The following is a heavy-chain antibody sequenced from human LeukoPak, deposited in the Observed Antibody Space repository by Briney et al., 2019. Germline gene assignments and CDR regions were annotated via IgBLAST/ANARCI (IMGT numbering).Heavy chain of an antibody. D-gene: IGHD4-11*01. Sequence: GRSLRLSCAASGFMFSNYCMHWVRHSPGKGLEWVAAIWYDGNNKYYADFVKGRFTISRDNSKNTLYLEMNSLRDEDTAVYYCAKILPDTVTADYWGQGTLVTVSS. CDR1: GFMFSNYC. V-gene: IGHV3-33*06. J-gene: IGHJ4*02. CDR2: IWYDGNNK. CDR3: AKILPDTVTADY.